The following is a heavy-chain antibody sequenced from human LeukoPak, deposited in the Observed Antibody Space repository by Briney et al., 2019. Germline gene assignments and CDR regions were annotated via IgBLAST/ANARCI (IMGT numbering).Heavy chain of an antibody. V-gene: IGHV3-21*04. J-gene: IGHJ4*02. CDR2: ISSSSSYI. D-gene: IGHD2-2*02. CDR1: GFTFSSYS. Sequence: PGGSLRLSCAASGFTFSSYSMDWVRQAPGKGLEWVSSISSSSSYIYYADSVTGRFTISRDNSKTTLFLQMNSLRAEDTAVYYCAKGISGSCYTGLGFWGQGTLVTVSS. CDR3: AKGISGSCYTGLGF.